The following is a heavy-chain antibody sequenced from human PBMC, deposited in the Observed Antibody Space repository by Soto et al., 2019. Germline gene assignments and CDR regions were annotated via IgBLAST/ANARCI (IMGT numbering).Heavy chain of an antibody. J-gene: IGHJ5*02. CDR2: IYWDDDK. CDR3: AHSHMVEATKYNWFDP. Sequence: SGPTLVNPTQTLTLTCTFSGFSLSSSGVGVGWIRQPPGKALEWLALIYWDDDKRYSPSLKSRLTITKDTSKNQVVLTMTNMDPVDTPTYSCAHSHMVEATKYNWFDPCVQGTLVTVSS. CDR1: GFSLSSSGVG. D-gene: IGHD1-26*01. V-gene: IGHV2-5*02.